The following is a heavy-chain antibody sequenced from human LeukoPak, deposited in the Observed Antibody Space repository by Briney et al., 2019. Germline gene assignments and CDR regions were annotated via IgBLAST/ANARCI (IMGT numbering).Heavy chain of an antibody. CDR3: AKGAVLDIVVVPVASTYGMDV. J-gene: IGHJ6*02. D-gene: IGHD2-2*01. Sequence: GRPVTLPCAASRFTFSRYRMLWVRHAPGKGREWVTDISYGGSNKYYADSVKGRFTISRDNSKNTLYLQMNSVRAEDTAVYYCAKGAVLDIVVVPVASTYGMDVWGQGTTVTVSS. V-gene: IGHV3-30*18. CDR1: RFTFSRYR. CDR2: ISYGGSNK.